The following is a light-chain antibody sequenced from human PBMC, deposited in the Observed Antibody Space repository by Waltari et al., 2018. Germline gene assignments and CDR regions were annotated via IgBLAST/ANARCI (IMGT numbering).Light chain of an antibody. CDR2: AAS. Sequence: DIRMTQSPSSLSASVGDRVTITCRASQNSNNYLTWYQQKPGKAPKLLSYAASTLQRGVPSRVSGSGSGTDFTLTISSLQPEDFATYYCQQSSSSPWYTFGQGTKLEI. V-gene: IGKV1-39*01. CDR1: QNSNNY. CDR3: QQSSSSPWYT. J-gene: IGKJ2*01.